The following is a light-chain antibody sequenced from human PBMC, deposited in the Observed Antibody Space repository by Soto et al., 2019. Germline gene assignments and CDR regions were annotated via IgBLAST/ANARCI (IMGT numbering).Light chain of an antibody. CDR3: QQYGSSPRT. J-gene: IGKJ1*01. CDR1: QTVSSS. CDR2: GAS. V-gene: IGKV3-20*01. Sequence: DIVLTKSPGTLSLSPGERATLSCRASQTVSSSLAWYQQKPGQAPRLLIFGASTRAAGFPDRFSGSGSGTDFTLTISRLDPEDFAVYYCQQYGSSPRTFGQGTKVDIK.